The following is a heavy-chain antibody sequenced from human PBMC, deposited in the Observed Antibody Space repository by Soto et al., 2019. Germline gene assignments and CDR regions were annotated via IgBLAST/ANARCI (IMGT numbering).Heavy chain of an antibody. CDR1: GSTLFALV. Sequence: QVRLVQSGTEVKRPGASVKGPARPPGSTLFALVLTGVGQPPGKGLEWVGWMNPNTGNIKPSHKFEDRVSITRDTATSTAYMELRGLRSEDTAVYFCAREGVVAENWFAPWGQGTLVTVSS. J-gene: IGHJ5*02. CDR2: MNPNTGNI. V-gene: IGHV1-3*01. CDR3: AREGVVAENWFAP. D-gene: IGHD3-22*01.